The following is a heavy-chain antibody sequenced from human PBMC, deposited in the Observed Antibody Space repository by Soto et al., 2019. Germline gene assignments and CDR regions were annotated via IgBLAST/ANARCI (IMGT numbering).Heavy chain of an antibody. CDR1: GFTFSSYG. CDR2: ISYDGSNK. Sequence: QVQLVESGGGVVQPGRSLRLSCAASGFTFSSYGMHWVRQAPGKGLEWVAVISYDGSNKYYADSVKGRFTISRDNSKNELYLQMNSLRAEDTAVYYCAKDSGIVVVVAAIDYWGQGTLVTVSS. D-gene: IGHD2-15*01. J-gene: IGHJ4*02. V-gene: IGHV3-30*18. CDR3: AKDSGIVVVVAAIDY.